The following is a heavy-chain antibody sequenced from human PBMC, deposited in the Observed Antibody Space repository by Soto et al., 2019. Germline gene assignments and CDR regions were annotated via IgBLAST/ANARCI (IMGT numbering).Heavy chain of an antibody. CDR2: INWNSDKV. V-gene: IGHV3-9*01. CDR1: GCNFGNYA. Sequence: EVLLVESGGGLVQPGRSLRLSCEVSGCNFGNYAMHWVRQAPGKGLEWVAAINWNSDKVAYAGSVLGRFTIFRDSAKNALHLQMNDLTTEDTAFDYCAKDKGGTPYYIDSGGQGILVTVSS. D-gene: IGHD6-25*01. J-gene: IGHJ4*02. CDR3: AKDKGGTPYYIDS.